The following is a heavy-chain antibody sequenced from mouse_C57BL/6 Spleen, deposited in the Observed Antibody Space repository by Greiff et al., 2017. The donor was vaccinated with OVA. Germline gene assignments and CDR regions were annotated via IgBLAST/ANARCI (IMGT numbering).Heavy chain of an antibody. CDR2: ISDGGSYT. CDR1: GFTFSSYA. J-gene: IGHJ1*03. CDR3: ARDGNSIDV. D-gene: IGHD2-1*01. V-gene: IGHV5-4*01. Sequence: EVQGVESGGGLVKPGGSLKLSCAASGFTFSSYAMSWVRQTPEKRLEWVASISDGGSYTYYPDNVKGRFTISRDNAKNNLYLQMSHLKSEDTAMYYCARDGNSIDVWGTGTTVTVSS.